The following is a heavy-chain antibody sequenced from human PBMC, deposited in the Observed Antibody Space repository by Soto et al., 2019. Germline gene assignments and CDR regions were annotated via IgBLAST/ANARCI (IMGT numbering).Heavy chain of an antibody. CDR3: ARVEITMVLGVIMGDRYAVDI. CDR2: IIPIFGTA. J-gene: IGHJ3*02. V-gene: IGHV1-69*01. Sequence: QVQLVQSGAEVKKPGSSVKVSCKASGGTFSSYAISWVRQAPGQGLEWMGGIIPIFGTANYAQKFQGRVTITADESTSTAYMELSSLRSEDTAVYYCARVEITMVLGVIMGDRYAVDIWGQGTMCTVSS. CDR1: GGTFSSYA. D-gene: IGHD3-10*01.